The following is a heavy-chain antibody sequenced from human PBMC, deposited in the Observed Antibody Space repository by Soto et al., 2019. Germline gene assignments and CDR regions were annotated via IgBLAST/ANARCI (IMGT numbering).Heavy chain of an antibody. CDR3: ARDDYIWGIRTGYYFDY. CDR2: ISSSSSYI. Sequence: GGSLRLSCAASGFTFSSYSMNWVRQAPGKGLEWVSSISSSSSYIYYADSVKGRFTISRDNAKNSLYLQMNSLRAEDTAVYYCARDDYIWGIRTGYYFDYWGQGTLVTVSS. V-gene: IGHV3-21*01. CDR1: GFTFSSYS. J-gene: IGHJ4*02. D-gene: IGHD3-16*01.